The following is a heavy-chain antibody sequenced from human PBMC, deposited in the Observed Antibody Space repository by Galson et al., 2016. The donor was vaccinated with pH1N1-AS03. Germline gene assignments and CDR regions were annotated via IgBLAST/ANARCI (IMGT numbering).Heavy chain of an antibody. J-gene: IGHJ6*02. Sequence: PALVKPTQTLILTCTFSGFSITTSGVRMTWIRQPPGKALEWLGRIDSNDEKFYSTSLETRLTISRDIFKNQVVLTMTNMDPVDTGTYYCARIRLWNTGLDVWGQGTTVTVSS. V-gene: IGHV2-70*04. CDR1: GFSITTSGVR. CDR3: ARIRLWNTGLDV. D-gene: IGHD1/OR15-1a*01. CDR2: IDSNDEK.